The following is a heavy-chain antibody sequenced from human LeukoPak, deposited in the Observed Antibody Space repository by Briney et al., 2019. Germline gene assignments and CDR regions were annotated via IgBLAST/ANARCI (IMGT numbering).Heavy chain of an antibody. V-gene: IGHV3-30*04. CDR2: ISYDGSNK. CDR3: AREWRDYGGNLDY. CDR1: GFTFSSYA. J-gene: IGHJ4*02. Sequence: GGSLRLSCAASGFTFSSYAMHWVRQAPGKGLEWVAVISYDGSNKYYADSVKGRFTISRDNSKNTLYLQMNSLRADDMAVYYCAREWRDYGGNLDYWGQGTLVTVS. D-gene: IGHD4-23*01.